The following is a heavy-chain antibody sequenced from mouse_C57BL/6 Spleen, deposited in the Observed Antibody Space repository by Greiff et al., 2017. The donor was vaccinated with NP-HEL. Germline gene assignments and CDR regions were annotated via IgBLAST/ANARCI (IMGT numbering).Heavy chain of an antibody. CDR3: AREGGIYYGGWFAY. Sequence: VQLQQSGPGLVKPGASVKISCKASGYSFTDYNMTWVKQSNGKSLEWIGVINPNYGTTSYNQNFKGKATLTVEQSSSTAYMQRNSLTSEDSAVYYCAREGGIYYGGWFAYWGQGTLVTVSA. J-gene: IGHJ3*01. V-gene: IGHV1-39*01. D-gene: IGHD2-1*01. CDR2: INPNYGTT. CDR1: GYSFTDYN.